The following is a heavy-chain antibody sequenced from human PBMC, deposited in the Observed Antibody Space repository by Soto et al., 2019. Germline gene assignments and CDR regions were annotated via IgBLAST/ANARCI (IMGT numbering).Heavy chain of an antibody. J-gene: IGHJ3*02. D-gene: IGHD3-22*01. CDR2: IYDSGSS. Sequence: PSETLSLTCAVSGGSISSDDSSWSWIRQPPGKGLEWIGYIYDSGSSYYNPSPKSRVTISVDTSKNQFSLKLSSVTAADTAVYYCARATQYYFDTSGYPTGPPFAFDIWGQGKMVT. V-gene: IGHV4-30-2*01. CDR3: ARATQYYFDTSGYPTGPPFAFDI. CDR1: GGSISSDDSS.